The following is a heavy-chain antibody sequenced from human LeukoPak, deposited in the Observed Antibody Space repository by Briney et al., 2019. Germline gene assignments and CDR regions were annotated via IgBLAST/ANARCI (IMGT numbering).Heavy chain of an antibody. Sequence: SVKVSCKAPGFTFTSSAVQWVRQARGQRLEWIGWIVVGSGNTNYAQKFQERVTITRDMSTSTAYMELSSLRSEDTAVYYCAARGDYVDPDYWGQGTLVTVSS. D-gene: IGHD4-17*01. V-gene: IGHV1-58*01. CDR3: AARGDYVDPDY. CDR1: GFTFTSSA. J-gene: IGHJ4*02. CDR2: IVVGSGNT.